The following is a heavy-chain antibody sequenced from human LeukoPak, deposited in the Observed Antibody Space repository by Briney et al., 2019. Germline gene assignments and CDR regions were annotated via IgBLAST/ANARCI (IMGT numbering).Heavy chain of an antibody. V-gene: IGHV3-53*01. D-gene: IGHD6-19*01. CDR2: IYSGGST. CDR3: ARDIYSSGPPWY. J-gene: IGHJ4*02. CDR1: GFTVSSNY. Sequence: GGSLRLSCAASGFTVSSNYMSWVRQAPGKGREWVSVIYSGGSTYYADSVKGRFTISRDNSKNTLYLQMNSLRAEDTAVYYCARDIYSSGPPWYWGQGTLVTVSS.